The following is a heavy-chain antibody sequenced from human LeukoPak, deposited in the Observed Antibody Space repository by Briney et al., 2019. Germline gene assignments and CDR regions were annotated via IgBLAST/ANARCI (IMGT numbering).Heavy chain of an antibody. Sequence: GGSLRLSCAASGFTFSSYAMHWDRQAPGKGLEWVAVISYDGSNKYYADSVKGRFTISRDNSKNTLYLQMNSLRAEDTAVYYCARRYCTNGVCYGMDVWGQGTTVTVSS. CDR1: GFTFSSYA. CDR3: ARRYCTNGVCYGMDV. D-gene: IGHD2-8*01. J-gene: IGHJ6*02. V-gene: IGHV3-30*04. CDR2: ISYDGSNK.